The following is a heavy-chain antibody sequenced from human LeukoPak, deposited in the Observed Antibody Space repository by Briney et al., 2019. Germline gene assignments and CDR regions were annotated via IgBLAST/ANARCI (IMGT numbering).Heavy chain of an antibody. V-gene: IGHV4-59*01. CDR3: ARVDYYDTSGYYPFDS. Sequence: SETLSLTCNVSGGSISSYYWSWIRQPPGKGLEWIGYIYYSGSTNYNPSLKSRVTISVDTSKNQFSLKLSSVTAADTAVYYCARVDYYDTSGYYPFDSWGQGTLVTVSS. J-gene: IGHJ4*02. D-gene: IGHD3-22*01. CDR2: IYYSGST. CDR1: GGSISSYY.